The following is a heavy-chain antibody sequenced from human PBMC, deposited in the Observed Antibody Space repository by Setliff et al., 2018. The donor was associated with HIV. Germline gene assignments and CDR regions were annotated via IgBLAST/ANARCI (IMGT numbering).Heavy chain of an antibody. CDR2: ISGRSENT. Sequence: PGGSLRLSCAASGLTFSSYAMSWVRQAPGKGLEWVSGISGRSENTFCADSVKGRFTISRDNSLNTVYLQMNSLRAEDTAVYYCAKDPISWELRPTYFDDWGQGTLVTVSS. J-gene: IGHJ4*02. V-gene: IGHV3-23*01. CDR1: GLTFSSYA. D-gene: IGHD1-7*01. CDR3: AKDPISWELRPTYFDD.